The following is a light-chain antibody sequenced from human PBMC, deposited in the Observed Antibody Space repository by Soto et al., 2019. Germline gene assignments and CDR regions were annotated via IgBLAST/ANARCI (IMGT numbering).Light chain of an antibody. V-gene: IGKV3-20*01. CDR1: QSVGRSY. CDR2: SVS. J-gene: IGKJ5*01. CDR3: QQYDGSPIT. Sequence: MSQSPATLSVSPGERVTLSCRASQSVGRSYLAWYQQKPGQAPRLLISSVSKRATGIPDRFSGGGSGTDFTLTISRVEPEDFALYICQQYDGSPITFGQGTRLEIK.